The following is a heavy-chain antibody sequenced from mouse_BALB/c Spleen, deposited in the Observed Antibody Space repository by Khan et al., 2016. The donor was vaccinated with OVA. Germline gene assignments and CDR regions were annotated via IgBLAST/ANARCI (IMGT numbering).Heavy chain of an antibody. D-gene: IGHD1-1*02. CDR3: ARLAYYYNSEGFAY. CDR2: ISSGGSYT. CDR1: GFTFSTYG. V-gene: IGHV5-6*01. J-gene: IGHJ3*01. Sequence: DVQLVESGGDLVKPGGSLKLSCAASGFTFSTYGMSWVRQTPDKRLEWVATISSGGSYTYYPDSVKGRFTISRDNAKNTLYLQMSSLKSDDTAMYYCARLAYYYNSEGFAYWGQGTLVTVSA.